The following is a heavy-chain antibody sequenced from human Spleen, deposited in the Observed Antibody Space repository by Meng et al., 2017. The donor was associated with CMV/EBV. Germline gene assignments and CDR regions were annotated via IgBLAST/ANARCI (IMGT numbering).Heavy chain of an antibody. CDR3: ARVLGRASDI. Sequence: LSLTCAASGFTFSNYGMHWVRQAPGKGLEWVAFIRFDGSHKYYVDSLRGRFTISRDNSRNTLFLQMNSLRAEDTAVYYCARVLGRASDIWGQGTMVTVSS. CDR2: IRFDGSHK. CDR1: GFTFSNYG. J-gene: IGHJ3*02. D-gene: IGHD1-26*01. V-gene: IGHV3-30*02.